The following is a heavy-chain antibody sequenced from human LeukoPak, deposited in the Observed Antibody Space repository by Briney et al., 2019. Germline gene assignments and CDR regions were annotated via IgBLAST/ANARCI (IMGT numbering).Heavy chain of an antibody. J-gene: IGHJ4*02. D-gene: IGHD3-22*01. CDR2: INAGNGNT. V-gene: IGHV1-3*01. Sequence: GASVKVSCKASGYTFTSYAMHWVRQAPGQRLEWMGWINAGNGNTKYSQKFQGRVTITRDTPASTAYMELSSLRSEDTAVYYCARGSNYYDSSGLDYWGQGTLVTVSS. CDR1: GYTFTSYA. CDR3: ARGSNYYDSSGLDY.